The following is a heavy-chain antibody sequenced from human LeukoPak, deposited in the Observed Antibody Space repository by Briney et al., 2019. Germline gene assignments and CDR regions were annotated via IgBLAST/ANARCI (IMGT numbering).Heavy chain of an antibody. CDR2: ISGSGGST. Sequence: AGGSLRLSCAASGFTFSSYAMSWVRQAPGKGLEWVSAISGSGGSTYYADSVKGRFTISRDNSKNMLYLQMNSLRAEDTAVYYCARGLTGYYPYYYGMDVWGQGTTVTVSS. V-gene: IGHV3-23*01. D-gene: IGHD3-9*01. CDR1: GFTFSSYA. J-gene: IGHJ6*02. CDR3: ARGLTGYYPYYYGMDV.